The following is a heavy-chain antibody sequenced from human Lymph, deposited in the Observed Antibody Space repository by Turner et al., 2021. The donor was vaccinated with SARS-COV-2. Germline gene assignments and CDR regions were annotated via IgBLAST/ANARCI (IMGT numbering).Heavy chain of an antibody. CDR3: AKGGGWGYQLGVYFDY. CDR1: GFTFISYA. CDR2: ISGSGGST. D-gene: IGHD2-2*01. V-gene: IGHV3-23*01. J-gene: IGHJ4*02. Sequence: EVQLLESGGGLVQPGGSLRLSCAASGFTFISYAMSWVRKAPGKGVEWVSAISGSGGSTKYEDSVKGRFNISRDNAKNTLYLKMNSLRAEDTAVYYCAKGGGWGYQLGVYFDYWGQGTLVTVSS.